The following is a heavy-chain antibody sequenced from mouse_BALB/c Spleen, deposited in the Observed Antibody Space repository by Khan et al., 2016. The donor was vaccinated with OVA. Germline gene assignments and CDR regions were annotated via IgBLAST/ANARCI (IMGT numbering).Heavy chain of an antibody. V-gene: IGHV2-6-1*01. Sequence: VQLQESGPGLVAPSQSLSITCTTSGFSLTNYGIHWVRQPPGKGLEWLVVIWSDGSTTYNSAIKSRLTISKDNSKSQVFLKMNSLQTDDAAMYFCARQPYYHYNVMDYWGQGTSVTVSS. D-gene: IGHD2-10*01. J-gene: IGHJ4*01. CDR3: ARQPYYHYNVMDY. CDR2: IWSDGST. CDR1: GFSLTNYG.